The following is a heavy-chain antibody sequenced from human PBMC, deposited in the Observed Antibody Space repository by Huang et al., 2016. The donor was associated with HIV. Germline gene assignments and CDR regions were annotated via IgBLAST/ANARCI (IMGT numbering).Heavy chain of an antibody. CDR3: ARDPKYHRIGYYRQRRGIDI. CDR1: GYTFTRYG. Sequence: QIQLMQSGPELKQPGASVKVSCKASGYTFTRYGITWVRQAPGQGPEWMGGISAASGDTEYAQKFQGRGTLTTDTSTNRAYMELRSLRSDDTAKYYCARDPKYHRIGYYRQRRGIDIWGQGTMVIVSS. J-gene: IGHJ3*02. V-gene: IGHV1-18*01. CDR2: ISAASGDT. D-gene: IGHD3-22*01.